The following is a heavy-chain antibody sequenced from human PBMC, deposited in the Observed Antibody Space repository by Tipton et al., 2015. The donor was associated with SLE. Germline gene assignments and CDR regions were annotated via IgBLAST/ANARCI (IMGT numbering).Heavy chain of an antibody. CDR1: GGSISGYY. D-gene: IGHD1-26*01. V-gene: IGHV4-4*07. Sequence: TLSLTFTVFGGSISGYYWSLVRQPAGRGLEWIGRIYSSGRTIYNPSLKRRVTLSFYMSNDQFSLRVRSVTAADTAVYYCARGGGSYYDYWGQGALVTVSS. CDR2: IYSSGRT. J-gene: IGHJ4*02. CDR3: ARGGGSYYDY.